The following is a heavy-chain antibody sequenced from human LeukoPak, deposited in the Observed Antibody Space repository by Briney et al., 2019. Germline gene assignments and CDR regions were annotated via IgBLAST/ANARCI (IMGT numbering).Heavy chain of an antibody. Sequence: ASVKVSCKVSGYTLTELSMHWVRQAPGEGLEWMGGFDPEDGETIYAQKFQGRVTMTEDTSTDTAYMELSSLRSEDTAVYYCATQAAAGSASIDYWGQGTLVTVSS. CDR3: ATQAAAGSASIDY. CDR1: GYTLTELS. J-gene: IGHJ4*02. D-gene: IGHD6-13*01. V-gene: IGHV1-24*01. CDR2: FDPEDGET.